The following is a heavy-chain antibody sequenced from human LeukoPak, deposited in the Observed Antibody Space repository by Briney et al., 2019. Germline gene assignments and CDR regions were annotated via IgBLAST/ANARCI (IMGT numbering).Heavy chain of an antibody. CDR3: ARRAPYCGGDCYSN. CDR1: GFTFSSYS. CDR2: ISSSSSYI. V-gene: IGHV3-21*01. D-gene: IGHD2-21*02. J-gene: IGHJ4*02. Sequence: GGSLRLSCAASGFTFSSYSMNWVRQAPGKGLEWVSSISSSSSYIYYADSVKGRFTISRDNAKNSLYLQMNSLRAEDTAVYYCARRAPYCGGDCYSNWGQGTLVTVSS.